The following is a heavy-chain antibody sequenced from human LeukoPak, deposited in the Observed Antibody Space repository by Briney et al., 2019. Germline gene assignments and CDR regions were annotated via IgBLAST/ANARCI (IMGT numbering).Heavy chain of an antibody. V-gene: IGHV3-30*04. CDR2: ISYDGSNK. CDR1: GFTFSSYA. D-gene: IGHD6-13*01. Sequence: GGPLRLSCAASGFTFSSYAMHWVRQAPGKGLEWVAVISYDGSNKYYADSVKGRFTISRDNSKNTLYLQMNSLRAEDTAVYYCAGSSSWYAPLDYWGQGTLVTVSS. CDR3: AGSSSWYAPLDY. J-gene: IGHJ4*02.